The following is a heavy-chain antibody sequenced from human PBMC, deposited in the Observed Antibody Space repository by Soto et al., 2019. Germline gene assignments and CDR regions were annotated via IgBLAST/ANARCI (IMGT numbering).Heavy chain of an antibody. J-gene: IGHJ4*02. CDR2: VYYSGAT. D-gene: IGHD3-16*01. V-gene: IGHV4-31*03. CDR1: CDSMATGGHY. CDR3: ARDKDLQPTVWGF. Sequence: SETLSLTCTVSCDSMATGGHYYNWIRQVPGKGLEWIGYVYYSGATHYTPSLRARATISRDTSKNQFSLRLISVTAADTALYYCARDKDLQPTVWGFWGQGIQVTVSS.